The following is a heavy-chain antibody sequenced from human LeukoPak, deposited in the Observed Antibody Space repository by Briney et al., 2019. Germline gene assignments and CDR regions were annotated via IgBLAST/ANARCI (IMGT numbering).Heavy chain of an antibody. CDR2: ISSSGSTI. D-gene: IGHD3-10*01. CDR1: GFTFSSYT. CDR3: ARDSMIRGALDY. V-gene: IGHV3-48*04. J-gene: IGHJ4*02. Sequence: GGSLRLSCAASGFTFSSYTMNWVRQAPGKGLEWVSYISSSGSTIHYADSVKGRFATSRDNAKNSLYLQMNSLRAEDTAVYYCARDSMIRGALDYWGQGTLVTVSS.